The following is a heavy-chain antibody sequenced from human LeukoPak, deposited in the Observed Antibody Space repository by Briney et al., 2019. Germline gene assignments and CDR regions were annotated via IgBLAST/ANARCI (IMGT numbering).Heavy chain of an antibody. J-gene: IGHJ4*02. D-gene: IGHD6-19*01. CDR1: GFSFSYYG. V-gene: IGHV3-23*01. CDR3: AKFRPITSVAGTIFHY. Sequence: GGSLRLSCAASGFSFSYYGMSWVRQAPGKGLEWVSAISGDGGSTFYADSVKGRFTISRDNSENTLYLQMTSLRAEDTAVYYCAKFRPITSVAGTIFHYWGQGALVTVSS. CDR2: ISGDGGST.